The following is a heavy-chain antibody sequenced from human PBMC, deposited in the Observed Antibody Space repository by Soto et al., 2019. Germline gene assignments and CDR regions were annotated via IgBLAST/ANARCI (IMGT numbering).Heavy chain of an antibody. CDR3: AKNQERELPRVIDF. Sequence: GGSLRLSCATSGLTFSNYAMSWVRQAPGGGLERVSSMSGSSSTTYYADSVRGRFTISRDRSKNTLYLQMSSLRAEDTALYYCAKNQERELPRVIDFWGQGTLVTVSS. J-gene: IGHJ4*02. CDR1: GLTFSNYA. CDR2: MSGSSSTT. D-gene: IGHD1-7*01. V-gene: IGHV3-23*01.